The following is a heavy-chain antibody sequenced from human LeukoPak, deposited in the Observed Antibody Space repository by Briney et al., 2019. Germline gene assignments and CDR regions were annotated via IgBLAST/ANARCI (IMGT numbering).Heavy chain of an antibody. J-gene: IGHJ4*02. D-gene: IGHD3-10*01. CDR2: IKQDGSEK. CDR3: ARSSRRYYFDY. CDR1: GFTFSTYW. V-gene: IGHV3-7*01. Sequence: GGSLRLSCAASGFTFSTYWMTWVRQAPGKGLGWVANIKQDGSEKYYVDSVKGRFTISRDNAKNSLYLQMNSLRAEDTAVYYCARSSRRYYFDYWGQGTLVTVSS.